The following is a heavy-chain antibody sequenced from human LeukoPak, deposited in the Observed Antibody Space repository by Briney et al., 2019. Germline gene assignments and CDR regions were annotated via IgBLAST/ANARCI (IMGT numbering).Heavy chain of an antibody. CDR2: ISGSGGST. V-gene: IGHV3-23*01. J-gene: IGHJ4*02. CDR3: AKDQLAAAGIPLDY. D-gene: IGHD6-13*01. CDR1: GFTFSSYA. Sequence: PGGSLGLSCAASGFTFSSYAMSWVRQAPGKGLEWVSAISGSGGSTYYADSVKGRFTISRDNSKNTLYLQMNSLRAEDTAVYYCAKDQLAAAGIPLDYWGQGTLVTVSS.